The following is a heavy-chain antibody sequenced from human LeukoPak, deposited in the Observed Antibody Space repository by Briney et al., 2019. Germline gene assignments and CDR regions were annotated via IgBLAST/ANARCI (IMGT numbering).Heavy chain of an antibody. V-gene: IGHV3-21*01. Sequence: GGSLRLSCAASGFTFSSYSMNWVRQAPGKGLEWVSSISSSSSYIYYADSVKGRLTISRDNAKNSLYPQMNSLRAEDTAVYYCARDVRKSIAARLSWFDPWGQGTLVTVSS. CDR3: ARDVRKSIAARLSWFDP. CDR1: GFTFSSYS. J-gene: IGHJ5*02. CDR2: ISSSSSYI. D-gene: IGHD6-6*01.